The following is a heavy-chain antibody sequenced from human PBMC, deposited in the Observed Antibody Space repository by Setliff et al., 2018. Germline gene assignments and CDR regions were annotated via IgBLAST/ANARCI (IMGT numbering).Heavy chain of an antibody. J-gene: IGHJ4*02. V-gene: IGHV3-64*01. CDR1: GFNFFSYA. CDR3: GRAQRHLNNTNYYGTYYFDY. CDR2: ISSNGGRL. D-gene: IGHD3-10*01. Sequence: GGSLRLSCAASGFNFFSYAMHWVRQAPGKGLEYVSAISSNGGRLSYANSVKGRFTISRDVSTNTLYLQMGSLRVEDTAVYYCGRAQRHLNNTNYYGTYYFDYWGQGTLVTVSS.